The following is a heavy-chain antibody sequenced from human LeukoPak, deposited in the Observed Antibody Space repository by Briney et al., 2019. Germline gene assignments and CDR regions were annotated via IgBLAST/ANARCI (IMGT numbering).Heavy chain of an antibody. CDR2: INHSGST. CDR1: GGSFSGYY. V-gene: IGHV4-34*01. D-gene: IGHD4-11*01. J-gene: IGHJ4*02. Sequence: TSETLSLTCAVYGGSFSGYYWSWIRQPPGKGLEWIGEINHSGSTNYNPSLKSRVTISVDMSKNRFSLKLSSVTAADTAVYYCARLTTVTTSLDYWGQGTLVTVSS. CDR3: ARLTTVTTSLDY.